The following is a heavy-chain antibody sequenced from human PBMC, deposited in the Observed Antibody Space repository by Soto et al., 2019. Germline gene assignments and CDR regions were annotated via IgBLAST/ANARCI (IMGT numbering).Heavy chain of an antibody. Sequence: PGGSLRLSCAASGFTFSSYWMHWVRQAPGKGLVWVSRINSDGSSTSYADSVKGRFTISRDNAKNSLYLQMNSLRAEDTALYYCAKGQGHYDILTGYYAGYYYYGMDVWGQGTTVTVSS. J-gene: IGHJ6*02. D-gene: IGHD3-9*01. CDR1: GFTFSSYW. V-gene: IGHV3-74*01. CDR3: AKGQGHYDILTGYYAGYYYYGMDV. CDR2: INSDGSST.